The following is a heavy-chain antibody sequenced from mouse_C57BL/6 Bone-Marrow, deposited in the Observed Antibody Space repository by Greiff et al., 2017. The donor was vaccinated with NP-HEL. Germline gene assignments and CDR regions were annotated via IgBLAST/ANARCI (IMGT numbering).Heavy chain of an antibody. CDR1: GFTFSDYG. Sequence: EVQGVESGGGLVKPGGSLKLSCAASGFTFSDYGMHWVRQAPEKGPEWVAFISNLAYSIYYADTVTGRFTISRENARNTLYLEMSSLRSEDTAMYYCARREDGYYYAMDYWGQGTSVTVSS. CDR3: ARREDGYYYAMDY. CDR2: ISNLAYSI. J-gene: IGHJ4*01. V-gene: IGHV5-15*01. D-gene: IGHD2-3*01.